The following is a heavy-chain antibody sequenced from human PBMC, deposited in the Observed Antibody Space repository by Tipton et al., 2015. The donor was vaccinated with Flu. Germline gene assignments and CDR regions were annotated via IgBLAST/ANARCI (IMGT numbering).Heavy chain of an antibody. J-gene: IGHJ6*03. CDR3: AREPTFYMDV. CDR2: IYTSGST. V-gene: IGHV4-4*07. D-gene: IGHD2/OR15-2a*01. CDR1: GGSISSYY. Sequence: LRLSCTVSGGSISSYYWSWIRQPAGKGLEWIGRIYTSGSTNYNPSLKSRVTMSVDTSKNQFSLKLSSVTAADTAVYYCAREPTFYMDVWGKGTTVTVSS.